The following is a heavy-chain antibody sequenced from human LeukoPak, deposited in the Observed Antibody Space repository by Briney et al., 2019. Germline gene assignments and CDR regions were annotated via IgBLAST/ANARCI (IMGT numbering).Heavy chain of an antibody. CDR2: INPNSGGT. Sequence: ASVKVSCKASGYTFTGYFMRWVRQAPGQGLEWMGWINPNSGGTNYAQKLQGSVTMTRDTSISTAYMELSRLRSDDTAVYYCGTLRGSSLPAYYFDYWGQGTLVTVSS. J-gene: IGHJ4*02. CDR3: GTLRGSSLPAYYFDY. CDR1: GYTFTGYF. D-gene: IGHD6-13*01. V-gene: IGHV1-2*02.